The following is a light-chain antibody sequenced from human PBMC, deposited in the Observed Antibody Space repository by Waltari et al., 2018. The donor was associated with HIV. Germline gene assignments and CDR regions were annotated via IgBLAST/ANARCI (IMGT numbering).Light chain of an antibody. CDR2: QAS. V-gene: IGKV1-5*01. J-gene: IGKJ1*01. Sequence: DIQVTQSPSALSASVGDTVTISCRASQPVSSWMAWFLQRPSKAPRLLIYQASILASGVPSRFIGSRSGTDFSLTIRGLQPDDFGTYYCQQYNWHWTFGQGTRV. CDR1: QPVSSW. CDR3: QQYNWHWT.